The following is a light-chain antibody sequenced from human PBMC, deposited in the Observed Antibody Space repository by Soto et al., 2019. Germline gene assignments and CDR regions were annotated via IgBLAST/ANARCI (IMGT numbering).Light chain of an antibody. J-gene: IGLJ2*01. CDR3: SSYAGIDSLL. CDR2: EVS. V-gene: IGLV2-8*01. Sequence: QLVLTQPPSASGSPGQSVTISCTGSSSDVGAYNYVSWYQQHPGKAPKLMIYEVSERPSGVPNRFSGSKSGNTASLTVSGLQTEDEADYYCSSYAGIDSLLFGGGTQLTVL. CDR1: SSDVGAYNY.